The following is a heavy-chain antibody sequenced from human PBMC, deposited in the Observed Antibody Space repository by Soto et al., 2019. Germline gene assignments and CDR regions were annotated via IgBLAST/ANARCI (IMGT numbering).Heavy chain of an antibody. CDR3: AQLALWFGEFGRGY. CDR2: ISNNADAT. V-gene: IGHV3-23*01. J-gene: IGHJ4*02. CDR1: GINFRSFA. D-gene: IGHD3-10*01. Sequence: ESGGGVTQPGGSLRLSCEAPGINFRSFAMSWVRQAPGTGLQWVASISNNADATYYADSVKGRFHISRDNSKRTVFLEMNSLRVEDTAVYYCAQLALWFGEFGRGYWGQGALVTVSS.